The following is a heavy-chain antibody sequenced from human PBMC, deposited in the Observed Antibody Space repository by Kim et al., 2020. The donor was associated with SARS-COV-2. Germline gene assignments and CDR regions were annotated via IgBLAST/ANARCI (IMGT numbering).Heavy chain of an antibody. J-gene: IGHJ3*02. D-gene: IGHD3-22*01. Sequence: SETLSLTCTVSGGSISSGGYYWSWIRQHPGKGLEWIGYIYYSGSTYYNPSLKSRVTISVDTSKNQFSLKLSSVTAADTAVYYCARDPSGYYYDSSALGGGDAFDIWGQGTMVTVSS. CDR3: ARDPSGYYYDSSALGGGDAFDI. CDR2: IYYSGST. CDR1: GGSISSGGYY. V-gene: IGHV4-31*03.